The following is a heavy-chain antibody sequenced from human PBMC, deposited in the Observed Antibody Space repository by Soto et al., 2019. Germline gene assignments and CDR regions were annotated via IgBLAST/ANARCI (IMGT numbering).Heavy chain of an antibody. J-gene: IGHJ4*02. CDR1: GYTFTNYG. V-gene: IGHV1-18*01. CDR3: APHTLDTGMPSGY. D-gene: IGHD5-18*01. Sequence: QVQLVQSGAEVREPGASVKVSCKASGYTFTNYGVSWVRQAPGRGLEWMGWIGGYKGNTNYAQKLQGRVTLTTDTSTSTAYMELRGLRSDDTAVYYCAPHTLDTGMPSGYWGQGTLVTVSS. CDR2: IGGYKGNT.